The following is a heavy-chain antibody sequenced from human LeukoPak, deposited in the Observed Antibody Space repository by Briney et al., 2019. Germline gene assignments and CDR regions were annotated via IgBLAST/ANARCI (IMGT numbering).Heavy chain of an antibody. CDR2: ISAYNGNT. Sequence: GASVKVSCKASGYTFTSYGISWVRQAPGQGLEWMGWISAYNGNTNYAQKLQGRVTMTTDTSTSTAYMELRSLRSDDTAVYYCARMKVSYYYDSSGYYYDYWGQGTLVTVSS. J-gene: IGHJ4*02. V-gene: IGHV1-18*01. D-gene: IGHD3-22*01. CDR3: ARMKVSYYYDSSGYYYDY. CDR1: GYTFTSYG.